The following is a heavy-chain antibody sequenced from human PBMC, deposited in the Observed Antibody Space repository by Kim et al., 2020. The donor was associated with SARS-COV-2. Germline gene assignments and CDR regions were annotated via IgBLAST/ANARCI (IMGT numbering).Heavy chain of an antibody. D-gene: IGHD6-13*01. CDR3: ARDFTSSWSGLFDY. J-gene: IGHJ4*02. Sequence: VDPAKGRFTISRNNAKNQLNLHMNSLGAEDTAVYYDARDFTSSWSGLFDYWGQGTLVTVSS. V-gene: IGHV3-7*01.